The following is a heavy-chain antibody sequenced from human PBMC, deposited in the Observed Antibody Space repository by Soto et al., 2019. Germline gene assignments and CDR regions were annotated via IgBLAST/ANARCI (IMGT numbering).Heavy chain of an antibody. CDR3: ASLSAPDDF. V-gene: IGHV3-74*01. D-gene: IGHD6-25*01. CDR1: GLTLSHYW. J-gene: IGHJ4*02. CDR2: ISNDERNI. Sequence: EVLLVESGGGLVQPGGPMRLACAASGLTLSHYWMHWVGQVPGKGLVWVAEISNDERNIRTSYADSVKGRFTVSRDDAKNTLYLQMNSLRGDDTAVYYCASLSAPDDFWGQGAQVTVSS.